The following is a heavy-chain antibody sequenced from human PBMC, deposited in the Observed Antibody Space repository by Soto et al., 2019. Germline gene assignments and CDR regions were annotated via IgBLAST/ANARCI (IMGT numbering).Heavy chain of an antibody. CDR2: INPSGGST. D-gene: IGHD6-13*01. Sequence: GASVKVSCKASGYTFTSYYMHWVRQAPGQGLEWMGIINPSGGSTSYAQKFQGRVTMTRDTSTSTVYMELSSLRSEDTAVYYCAREPVAAAGPPYAFDIWGKGTMVTVSS. CDR1: GYTFTSYY. CDR3: AREPVAAAGPPYAFDI. V-gene: IGHV1-46*01. J-gene: IGHJ3*02.